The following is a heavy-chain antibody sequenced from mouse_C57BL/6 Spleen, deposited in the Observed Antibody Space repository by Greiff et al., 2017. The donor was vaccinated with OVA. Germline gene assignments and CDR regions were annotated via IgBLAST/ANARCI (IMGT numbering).Heavy chain of an antibody. CDR3: ARSAVIALYYFDD. CDR1: GYTFTSYW. Sequence: QVQLQQPGAELVKPGASVKLSCKASGYTFTSYWMHWVKQRPGQGLEWIGMIHPNSGSTNYNEKFKSKATLTVDKSSSTAYMQLSSLTSEDSAVYYCARSAVIALYYFDDWDQGTTLTVSS. CDR2: IHPNSGST. D-gene: IGHD1-1*01. V-gene: IGHV1-64*01. J-gene: IGHJ2*01.